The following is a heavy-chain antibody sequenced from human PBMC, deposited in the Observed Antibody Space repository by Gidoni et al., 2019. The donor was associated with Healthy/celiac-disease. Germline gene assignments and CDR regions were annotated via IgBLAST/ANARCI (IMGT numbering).Heavy chain of an antibody. J-gene: IGHJ4*02. V-gene: IGHV3-74*01. D-gene: IGHD2-2*01. CDR2: INSDGSST. CDR3: TRGGQLLLRPFDY. Sequence: EVQLVESGGGLVQPGGSLRLSCAASGFTFSSYWMHWVRQAQGKGRVWVSRINSDGSSTSYADSVKGRFTISRDNAKNTLYLQMNSLRAEDTAVYYCTRGGQLLLRPFDYWGQGTLVTVSS. CDR1: GFTFSSYW.